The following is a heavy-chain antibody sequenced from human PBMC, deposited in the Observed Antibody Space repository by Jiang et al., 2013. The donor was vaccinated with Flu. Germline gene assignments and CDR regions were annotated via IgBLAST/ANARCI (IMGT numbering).Heavy chain of an antibody. CDR1: GGSFSGYY. CDR3: ASGSTYYYGSGSYNWFDP. D-gene: IGHD3-10*01. CDR2: INHSGST. J-gene: IGHJ5*02. V-gene: IGHV4-34*01. Sequence: LKPSETLSLTCAVYGGSFSGYYWSWIRQPPGKGLEWIGEINHSGSTNYNPSLKSRVTISVDTSKNQFSLKLSSVTAADTAVYYCASGSTYYYGSGSYNWFDPWGQGTLVTVSS.